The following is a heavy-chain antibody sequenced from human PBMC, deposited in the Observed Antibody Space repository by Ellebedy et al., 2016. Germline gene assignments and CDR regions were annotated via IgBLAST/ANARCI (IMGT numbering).Heavy chain of an antibody. Sequence: GGSLRLSCAASGFTFSTYAMHWVRQAPGKGPEWVAVVSKDGSVKYYADSVKGRFTISRDNSKNTLYLQIRSLRAEDTAFYYCAREPYCTNGPCAGAGFDIWGQGTIVTVSS. CDR2: VSKDGSVK. D-gene: IGHD2-8*01. V-gene: IGHV3-30-3*01. CDR3: AREPYCTNGPCAGAGFDI. J-gene: IGHJ3*02. CDR1: GFTFSTYA.